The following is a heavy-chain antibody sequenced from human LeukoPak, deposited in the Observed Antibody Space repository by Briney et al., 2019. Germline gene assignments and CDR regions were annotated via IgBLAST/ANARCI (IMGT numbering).Heavy chain of an antibody. CDR2: IHTSGST. V-gene: IGHV4-4*09. J-gene: IGHJ4*02. D-gene: IGHD3-22*01. CDR1: GDSISNYY. Sequence: TTETLSLTCTVSGDSISNYYWSWIRQTPGKGLEWIGYIHTSGSTYYNPSLKSRVTISVDMSKNQFSLKLSSVTAADTAVYYCARGYYDTSAYSNPFDFWGQGTLVTVSP. CDR3: ARGYYDTSAYSNPFDF.